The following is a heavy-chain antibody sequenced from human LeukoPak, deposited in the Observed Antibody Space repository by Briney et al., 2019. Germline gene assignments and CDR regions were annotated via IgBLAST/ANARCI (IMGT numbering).Heavy chain of an antibody. CDR3: ARGSSIAVAGTLNY. CDR1: GGSFSGYY. Sequence: PSETLSLTCAVYGGSFSGYYWSWIRQPAGKGLEWIGEINHSGSTNYNPSLKSRVTISVDTSKNQFSLKLSSVTAADTAVYYCARGSSIAVAGTLNYWGQGTLVTVSS. V-gene: IGHV4-34*01. J-gene: IGHJ4*02. CDR2: INHSGST. D-gene: IGHD6-19*01.